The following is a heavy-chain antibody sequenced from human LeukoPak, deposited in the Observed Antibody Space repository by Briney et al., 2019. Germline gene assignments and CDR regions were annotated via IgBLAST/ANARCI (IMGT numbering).Heavy chain of an antibody. D-gene: IGHD6-6*01. J-gene: IGHJ4*02. CDR1: GFTFSSYT. CDR3: AKDFGGSITARRYFDY. V-gene: IGHV3-23*01. Sequence: PGGSLRLSCAASGFTFSSYTMSWVRQAPGKGLEWVSVISGSGGSTYYADSVKGRFTVSRDNSKNTLYLQMNSLRAEDTAVYYCAKDFGGSITARRYFDYWGQGTLVTVSS. CDR2: ISGSGGST.